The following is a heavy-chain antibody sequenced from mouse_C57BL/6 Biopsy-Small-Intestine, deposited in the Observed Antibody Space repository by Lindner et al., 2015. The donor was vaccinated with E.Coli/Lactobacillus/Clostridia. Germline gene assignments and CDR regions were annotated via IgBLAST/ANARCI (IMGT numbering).Heavy chain of an antibody. Sequence: VQLQESGPELMKPGASVKISCKASGYSFTSYYIHWVKQRPGQGLEWIGWIYPGSGNTKYNEKFKGKATLTADTSSSTAYMQLSSLTSEDSAVYYCAREDYGSSLWYFDVWGTGTTVTVSS. CDR1: GYSFTSYY. V-gene: IGHV1-66*01. CDR2: IYPGSGNT. CDR3: AREDYGSSLWYFDV. J-gene: IGHJ1*03. D-gene: IGHD1-1*01.